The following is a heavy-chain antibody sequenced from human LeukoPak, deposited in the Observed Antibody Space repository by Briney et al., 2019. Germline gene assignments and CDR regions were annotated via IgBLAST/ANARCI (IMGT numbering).Heavy chain of an antibody. CDR2: ISGSGGST. V-gene: IGHV3-23*01. CDR1: GFTFSSYA. Sequence: GGSLRLSCAASGFTFSSYAMTWVRQGPGKGLEWVSGISGSGGSTYYADSVKGRFTISRDNSKNTLYLQMNSLRAEDTAVYYCAKDRGASCYNIFDYWGQGTLATVSS. D-gene: IGHD2-2*02. CDR3: AKDRGASCYNIFDY. J-gene: IGHJ4*02.